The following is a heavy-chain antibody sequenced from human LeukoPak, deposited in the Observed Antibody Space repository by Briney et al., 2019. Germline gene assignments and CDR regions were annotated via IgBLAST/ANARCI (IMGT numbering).Heavy chain of an antibody. Sequence: GGSLRLSCAASDVTVSNNYMNWVRQAPGKGLEWVSVIYSGGSTYYADSVKGRFTISRDNSENTLYLQMNTLRAEDTAVYYCARPRTTGGFDAFDIWGQGTLVTVSS. CDR3: ARPRTTGGFDAFDI. D-gene: IGHD1/OR15-1a*01. J-gene: IGHJ3*02. V-gene: IGHV3-53*01. CDR1: DVTVSNNY. CDR2: IYSGGST.